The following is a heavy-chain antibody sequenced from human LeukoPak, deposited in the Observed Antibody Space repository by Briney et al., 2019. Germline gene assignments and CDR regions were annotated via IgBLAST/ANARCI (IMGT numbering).Heavy chain of an antibody. Sequence: PSETLSLTCTVSGGSISSYYWSWIRQPPGKGLEWIGYIYYSGSTNYNPSLKSRVTISVDTSKNQFSLKLSSVTAADTAVYYCAGVRFLELGYYYYYGMDVWGQGTTVTVPS. V-gene: IGHV4-59*08. CDR3: AGVRFLELGYYYYYGMDV. J-gene: IGHJ6*02. D-gene: IGHD3-3*01. CDR1: GGSISSYY. CDR2: IYYSGST.